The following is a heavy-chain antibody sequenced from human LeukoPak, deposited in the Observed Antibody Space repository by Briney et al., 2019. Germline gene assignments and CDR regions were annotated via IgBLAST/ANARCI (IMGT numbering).Heavy chain of an antibody. Sequence: GGSLRLSCAASGFTFSSYSMNWVRQAPGKGLEWVSSISSSSSYIYYADSVKGRFTISRDNAKNSLYLQMNSLRAEDTAVCYCAMLVDYYYGMDVWGQGTTVTVSS. CDR2: ISSSSSYI. CDR1: GFTFSSYS. V-gene: IGHV3-21*01. CDR3: AMLVDYYYGMDV. J-gene: IGHJ6*02. D-gene: IGHD6-13*01.